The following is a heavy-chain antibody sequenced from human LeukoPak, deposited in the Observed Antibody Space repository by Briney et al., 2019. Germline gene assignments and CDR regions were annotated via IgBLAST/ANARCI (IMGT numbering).Heavy chain of an antibody. CDR2: IYYSGST. CDR3: ARGPNRYYFDY. V-gene: IGHV4-59*01. D-gene: IGHD1-14*01. J-gene: IGHJ4*02. CDR1: GGSISSYY. Sequence: PSETLSLTCTVSGGSISSYYWSWIRQPPGKGLEWIGYIYYSGSTNYNPSLKSRVTISVDTSKNQFSLKLTSVTPADTAVYYCARGPNRYYFDYWGQGTLVTVSS.